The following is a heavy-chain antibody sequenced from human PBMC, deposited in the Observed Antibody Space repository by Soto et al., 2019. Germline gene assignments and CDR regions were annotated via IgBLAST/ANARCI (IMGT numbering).Heavy chain of an antibody. D-gene: IGHD2-15*01. V-gene: IGHV4-59*01. J-gene: IGHJ4*02. CDR1: GGSISTYY. Sequence: QVQLRESGPGLVKPSETLSLTCTVSGGSISTYYWSWIRQPPGMGLEWIGYIYYSGSTNYNPSLKSRVPMSVDTSTTQFSLKPSSVTAADTAVYYCARGGTVVNGFDSWGQGTLVTVSS. CDR3: ARGGTVVNGFDS. CDR2: IYYSGST.